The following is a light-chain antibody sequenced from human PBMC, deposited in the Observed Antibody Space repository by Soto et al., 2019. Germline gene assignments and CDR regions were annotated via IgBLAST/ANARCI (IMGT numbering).Light chain of an antibody. Sequence: EIVLTQSPGTLSLSPGARAPLSCRASQSVSNNYLAWYQQKPGQAPRLLIYGASNRATGIPDRLSGSGSGTDFTLTISRLEPEDFAVDYCQQYGSSGTVGQGTKVEIK. V-gene: IGKV3-20*01. J-gene: IGKJ1*01. CDR2: GAS. CDR1: QSVSNNY. CDR3: QQYGSSGT.